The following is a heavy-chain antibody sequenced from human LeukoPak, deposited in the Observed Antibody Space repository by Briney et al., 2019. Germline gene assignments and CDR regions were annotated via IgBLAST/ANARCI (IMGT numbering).Heavy chain of an antibody. V-gene: IGHV4-31*03. D-gene: IGHD5-12*01. CDR3: SHSGYDSRQFYLDY. CDR1: GGSISSGGYY. Sequence: SETLSLTCTVSGGSISSGGYYWSWIRQHPGKGLEWIGYIYYSGSTYYNPSLKSRVTISVDTSKNQFSLKLSSVTAADTAVYYCSHSGYDSRQFYLDYWGQGTLVTVSS. CDR2: IYYSGST. J-gene: IGHJ4*02.